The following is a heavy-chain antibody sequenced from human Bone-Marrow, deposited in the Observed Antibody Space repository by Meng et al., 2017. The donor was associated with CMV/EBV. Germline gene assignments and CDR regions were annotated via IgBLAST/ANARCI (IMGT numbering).Heavy chain of an antibody. V-gene: IGHV4-34*01. CDR2: INHSGST. J-gene: IGHJ4*02. CDR3: ARGGGDSSS. Sequence: SATLSLTCAVYGGSFSGYYCNWIRQPPGKGLEWIGEINHSGSTSYNPSLKSRVTISLDTSKNQFSLKLSSVTAADTAVYYCARGGGDSSSWGPGTLGAVSS. CDR1: GGSFSGYY. D-gene: IGHD6-6*01.